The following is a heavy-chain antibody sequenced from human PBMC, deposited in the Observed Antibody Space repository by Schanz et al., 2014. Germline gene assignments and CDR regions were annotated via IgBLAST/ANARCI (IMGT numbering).Heavy chain of an antibody. J-gene: IGHJ4*02. V-gene: IGHV3-30*18. D-gene: IGHD6-13*01. CDR3: AKDFVPLVQQLIRSGGAHLDH. Sequence: VQLVEPGGDLVKPGGSLRLSCEASGFTFSNYGMNWVRQAPEKGLEWLAVISYDGSDKFHADSVKGRFTISRDNSKNTLYLQMNSLRVEDTAVYYCAKDFVPLVQQLIRSGGAHLDHWGQGTLVTVSS. CDR1: GFTFSNYG. CDR2: ISYDGSDK.